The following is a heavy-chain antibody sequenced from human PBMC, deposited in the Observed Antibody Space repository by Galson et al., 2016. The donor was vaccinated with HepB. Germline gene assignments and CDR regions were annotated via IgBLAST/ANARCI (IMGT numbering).Heavy chain of an antibody. J-gene: IGHJ6*02. Sequence: SLRLSCAASGFTFSSYSMNWVRQAPGKGLEWVSGIGGSGGTIDYADSVKDRFTISRVNSMNTLFLQMNSLRADDTAVYYCAKARYNWNLNYYYGIDVWGQGTTVTVSS. CDR3: AKARYNWNLNYYYGIDV. CDR2: IGGSGGTI. D-gene: IGHD1-1*01. V-gene: IGHV3-23*01. CDR1: GFTFSSYS.